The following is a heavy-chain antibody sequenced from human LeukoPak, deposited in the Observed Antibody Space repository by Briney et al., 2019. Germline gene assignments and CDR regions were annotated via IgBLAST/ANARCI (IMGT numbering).Heavy chain of an antibody. CDR3: AKENPRYFSFDY. D-gene: IGHD3-9*01. V-gene: IGHV3-30*02. Sequence: GGSLRLSCAASGFTFSSYGMHWVRQAPGKGLEWVAFIRYDGSNKYYADSVKGRFTISRDNSKNTLYLQMNSLRAEDTAVYYCAKENPRYFSFDYWGQGTLVTVSS. CDR2: IRYDGSNK. J-gene: IGHJ4*02. CDR1: GFTFSSYG.